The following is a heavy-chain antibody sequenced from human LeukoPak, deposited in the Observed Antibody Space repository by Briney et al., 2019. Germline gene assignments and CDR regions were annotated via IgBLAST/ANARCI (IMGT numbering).Heavy chain of an antibody. Sequence: ASVKVSCKSSGYTFTGYYIHWVRQAPGQGLEWMGRINPNSGDTNYAQKFQGRVTMTRDTSISTVYMEQSRLRSDDTAVYYCASEADTDAFDIWGQGTMVTVSS. J-gene: IGHJ3*02. V-gene: IGHV1-2*06. CDR3: ASEADTDAFDI. D-gene: IGHD6-19*01. CDR1: GYTFTGYY. CDR2: INPNSGDT.